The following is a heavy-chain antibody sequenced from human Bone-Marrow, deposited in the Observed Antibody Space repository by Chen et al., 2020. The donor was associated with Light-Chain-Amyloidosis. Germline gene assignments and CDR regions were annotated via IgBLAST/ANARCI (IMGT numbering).Heavy chain of an antibody. CDR3: SAIVGAYDTFDF. Sequence: EVQLVESGGGLVESGGSLRLSCAASGFSFKTAWMSWVRQAPGKGLEWVGRIKSKVHGVTTDYAAPVKGRFSISRDDSRNTLYLQINSLKAEDAATYFCSAIVGAYDTFDFWGQGTTVTVSS. D-gene: IGHD1-26*01. CDR1: GFSFKTAW. V-gene: IGHV3-15*01. CDR2: IKSKVHGVTT. J-gene: IGHJ3*01.